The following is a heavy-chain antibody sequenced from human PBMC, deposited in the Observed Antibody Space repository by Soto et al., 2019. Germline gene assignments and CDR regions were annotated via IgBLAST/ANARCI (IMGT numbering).Heavy chain of an antibody. CDR1: GGTFSTYT. CDR3: AREDSCGGDCDYNGGAI. V-gene: IGHV1-69*08. J-gene: IGHJ3*02. D-gene: IGHD2-21*02. Sequence: QVQLVQSGAEVKKPGSSVKVSCKASGGTFSTYTISWVRQAPGQGLEWMVRIIPILGVANYAQKFQGRVTIIADKSPSTAYMELSSLRSEDTAVYYCAREDSCGGDCDYNGGAIWGQGTMVTVSS. CDR2: IIPILGVA.